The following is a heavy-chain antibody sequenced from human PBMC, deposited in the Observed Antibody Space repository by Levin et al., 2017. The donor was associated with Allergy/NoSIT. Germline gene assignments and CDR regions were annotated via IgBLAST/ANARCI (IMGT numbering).Heavy chain of an antibody. D-gene: IGHD2-15*01. Sequence: PSETLSLTCAVSGDSVSGNNWWTWVRQPPGKGLEWIGEIFHDGSCNYNPSLKSRVTISVEKSRNHFSLRLTSVTAADTAVYYCAIVGGYCSAVDCYAGVEFWGQGILVAVSS. V-gene: IGHV4-4*02. CDR1: GDSVSGNNW. CDR2: IFHDGSC. J-gene: IGHJ4*02. CDR3: AIVGGYCSAVDCYAGVEF.